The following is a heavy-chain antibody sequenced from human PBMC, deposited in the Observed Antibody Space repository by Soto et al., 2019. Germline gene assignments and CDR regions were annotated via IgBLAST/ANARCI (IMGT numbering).Heavy chain of an antibody. V-gene: IGHV1-18*01. CDR1: GYTFTSYG. Sequence: ASVKVSCKASGYTFTSYGISWVRQAPGQGLEWMGWISAYNGNTNYAQKLQGRVTMTTDTSTSTAYMELRSLRSDDTAVYYCARIFGWRSYDILTGYSHNWFDPWGQGTVVTVSS. D-gene: IGHD3-9*01. J-gene: IGHJ5*02. CDR3: ARIFGWRSYDILTGYSHNWFDP. CDR2: ISAYNGNT.